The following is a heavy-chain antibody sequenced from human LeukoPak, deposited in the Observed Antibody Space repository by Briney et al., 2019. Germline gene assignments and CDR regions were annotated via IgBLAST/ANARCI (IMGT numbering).Heavy chain of an antibody. Sequence: GGSLRLSCAASGMTFSNYGMHWVRQAPGKGLEWVAVIYYDGSNRYYADSVKGRFIISRDNSKNTLYLQMNSLRAEDTAVYYCARAHYSNGPPYFFYYYMDVWGKGTTVTVSS. CDR2: IYYDGSNR. CDR3: ARAHYSNGPPYFFYYYMDV. J-gene: IGHJ6*03. V-gene: IGHV3-33*01. D-gene: IGHD4-11*01. CDR1: GMTFSNYG.